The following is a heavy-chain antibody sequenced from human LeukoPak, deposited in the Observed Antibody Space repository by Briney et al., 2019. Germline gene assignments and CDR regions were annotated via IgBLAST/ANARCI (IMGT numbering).Heavy chain of an antibody. D-gene: IGHD3-22*01. CDR3: ARELGSSGYYRYFDY. CDR2: IYPGDSDT. Sequence: GESLKISYKGSGYSFTSYWIGWVRQMPGKGLEWMGIIYPGDSDTRYSPSFQGQVTISADKSISTAYLQWSSLKASDTAMYYCARELGSSGYYRYFDYWGQGTLVTVSS. J-gene: IGHJ4*02. V-gene: IGHV5-51*01. CDR1: GYSFTSYW.